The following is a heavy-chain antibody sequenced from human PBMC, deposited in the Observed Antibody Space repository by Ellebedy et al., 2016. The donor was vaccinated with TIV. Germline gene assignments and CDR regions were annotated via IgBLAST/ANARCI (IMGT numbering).Heavy chain of an antibody. CDR3: ARAGGGSSWYFPSPDS. Sequence: SVKVSXKASGGTSNIYVLNWVRQAPGQGLEWMGGIIPIFGTANYAQKFQGRVTITADKSTSTAYMELSSLRSEDTAVYYCARAGGGSSWYFPSPDSWGQGTLVTVSS. CDR1: GGTSNIYV. V-gene: IGHV1-69*06. D-gene: IGHD6-13*01. CDR2: IIPIFGTA. J-gene: IGHJ4*02.